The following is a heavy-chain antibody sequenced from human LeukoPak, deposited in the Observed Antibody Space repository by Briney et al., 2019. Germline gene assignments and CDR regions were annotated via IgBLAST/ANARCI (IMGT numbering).Heavy chain of an antibody. CDR2: INHSGST. D-gene: IGHD6-13*01. J-gene: IGHJ3*02. Sequence: SETLSLTCAVYGGSFSGYYWSWIRQPPGKGLEWIGEINHSGSTNYNPSLKSRVTISVDTSKNQFSLKLSSVTAADTAVYYCARRGYINAFDIWGQGTMVTVSS. V-gene: IGHV4-34*01. CDR3: ARRGYINAFDI. CDR1: GGSFSGYY.